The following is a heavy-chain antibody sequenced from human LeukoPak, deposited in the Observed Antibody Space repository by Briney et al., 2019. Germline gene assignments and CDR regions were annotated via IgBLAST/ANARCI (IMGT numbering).Heavy chain of an antibody. CDR1: GGSFSGYY. CDR2: IYYSGST. CDR3: ARGTEFDY. V-gene: IGHV4-31*11. Sequence: SETLSLTCAVYGGSFSGYYWSWIRQHPGKGLEWIGYIYYSGSTYYNPSLKSRVTISVDTSKNQFSLKLSSVTAADTAVYYCARGTEFDYWGQGTLVTVSS. J-gene: IGHJ4*02. D-gene: IGHD1-14*01.